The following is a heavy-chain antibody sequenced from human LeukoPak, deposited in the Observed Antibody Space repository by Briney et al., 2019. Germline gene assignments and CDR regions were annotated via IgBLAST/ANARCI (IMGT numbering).Heavy chain of an antibody. Sequence: GGSLRLSCVASGFTFSTYWMSWVRQAPGKGLEGVANIKEDGSEKNYVDSVKGRFTISRDNAKNTLYLQMNSLRAEDTAVYYCAKFWASNSSSWLWFDPWGQGTLVTVSS. V-gene: IGHV3-7*03. CDR1: GFTFSTYW. CDR3: AKFWASNSSSWLWFDP. J-gene: IGHJ5*02. D-gene: IGHD6-13*01. CDR2: IKEDGSEK.